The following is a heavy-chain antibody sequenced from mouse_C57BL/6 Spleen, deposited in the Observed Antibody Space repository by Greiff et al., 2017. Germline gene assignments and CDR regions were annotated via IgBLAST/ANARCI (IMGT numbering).Heavy chain of an antibody. CDR3: TTSALTTVASCDY. V-gene: IGHV14-4*01. Sequence: VQLQQSGAELVRPGASVKLSCTASGFNIKDDYMHWVKQRPEQGLEWIGWIDPENGDTEYASKFQGKATITADTSSNTAYLQLSSLTSEDTAVYYCTTSALTTVASCDYWGQGTTLTVSS. D-gene: IGHD1-1*01. J-gene: IGHJ2*01. CDR1: GFNIKDDY. CDR2: IDPENGDT.